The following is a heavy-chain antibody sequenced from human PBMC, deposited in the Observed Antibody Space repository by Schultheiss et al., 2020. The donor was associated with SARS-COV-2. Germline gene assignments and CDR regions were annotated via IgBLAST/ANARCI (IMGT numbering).Heavy chain of an antibody. J-gene: IGHJ4*02. V-gene: IGHV3-53*01. CDR1: GFTVSSNYV. CDR2: ITDGATT. CDR3: AKKRDVVVIPGNHFDS. Sequence: GGSLRLSCAASGFTVSSNYVMNWVRQAPGKGLEWVSTITDGATTYYADSVKGRFTISRDNSKNTLFLQMNSLRAEDTAVYYCAKKRDVVVIPGNHFDSWGQGTLVTVSS. D-gene: IGHD2-21*01.